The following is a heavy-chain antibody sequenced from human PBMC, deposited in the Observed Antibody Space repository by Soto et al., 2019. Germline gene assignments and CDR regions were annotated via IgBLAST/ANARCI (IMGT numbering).Heavy chain of an antibody. CDR2: INHSGST. D-gene: IGHD6-19*01. CDR1: GGSFSGYY. CDR3: ARFRSIAVAGTRYYYYGMDV. V-gene: IGHV4-34*01. J-gene: IGHJ6*04. Sequence: SETLSLTCAVYGGSFSGYYWSWIRQPPGKGLEWIGEINHSGSTNYNPSLKSRVTISVDTSKNQYSLKLSSVTAADTAVYYCARFRSIAVAGTRYYYYGMDVWGKGNTVTVSS.